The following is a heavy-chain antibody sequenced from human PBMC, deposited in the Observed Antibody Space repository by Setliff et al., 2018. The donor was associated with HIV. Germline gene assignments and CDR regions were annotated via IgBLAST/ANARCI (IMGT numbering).Heavy chain of an antibody. CDR3: ARDGGYSRSPHYYYYYGLDV. Sequence: GGSLRLSCAASGFTVSGNYMSWVRQAPGKGLEWVSVIYSGGTTYYADSVKGRFTISRDNSKNTLYLQMNSLRAEDTAVYFCARDGGYSRSPHYYYYYGLDVWGHGTTVIVSS. V-gene: IGHV3-53*01. D-gene: IGHD6-13*01. CDR1: GFTVSGNY. J-gene: IGHJ6*02. CDR2: IYSGGTT.